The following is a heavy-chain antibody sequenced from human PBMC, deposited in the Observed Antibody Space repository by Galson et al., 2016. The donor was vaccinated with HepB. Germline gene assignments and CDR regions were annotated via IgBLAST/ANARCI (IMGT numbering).Heavy chain of an antibody. Sequence: SETLSLTCNVSGGSISSYYWSWVRQPPGKGLEFIGYIYYSGPTNYSPSLNTRVAISLDKSQNHFSLKLTTVTAADTGVYYCARGGIAEAGFHYWGQGTLVTVSS. D-gene: IGHD6-19*01. J-gene: IGHJ4*02. CDR3: ARGGIAEAGFHY. CDR1: GGSISSYY. CDR2: IYYSGPT. V-gene: IGHV4-59*01.